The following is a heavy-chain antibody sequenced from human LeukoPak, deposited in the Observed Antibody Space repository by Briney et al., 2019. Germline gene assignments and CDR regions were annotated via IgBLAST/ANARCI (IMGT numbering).Heavy chain of an antibody. CDR2: IGGPTFRT. V-gene: IGHV3-23*01. D-gene: IGHD1-26*01. CDR3: AYSGSSHFEY. J-gene: IGHJ4*02. Sequence: GESLRLSCAASGFTFSNYAMHWVRQSPGEGREGVSTIGGPTFRTHYAHSVKGRFTISRDNHMHTLYLQMSSLRVEDTAVYYCAYSGSSHFEYWGQGPLVTVSS. CDR1: GFTFSNYA.